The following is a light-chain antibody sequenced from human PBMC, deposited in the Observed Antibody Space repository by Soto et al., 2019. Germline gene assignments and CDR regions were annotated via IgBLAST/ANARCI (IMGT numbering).Light chain of an antibody. V-gene: IGKV3-20*01. J-gene: IGKJ1*01. Sequence: TQSPSSLSASVGDRVTITCRASQSISSSYLAWNQQKPGQAPRLLIYAASSRATGIPDRFSGSGSGTDFTLTISRLEPEDFAVYYCQQYGSSPPWTFGQGTRVESK. CDR1: QSISSSY. CDR2: AAS. CDR3: QQYGSSPPWT.